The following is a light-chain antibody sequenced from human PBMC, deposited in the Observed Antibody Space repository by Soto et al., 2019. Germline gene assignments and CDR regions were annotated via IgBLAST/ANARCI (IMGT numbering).Light chain of an antibody. Sequence: QLVLTQSPSASASLGASVKLTCTLSSGHSSYAIAWHQQQPEKGPRYLMKLDSDGSHTKGDAIPDRFSGSSSGAERYLTISSLQSADEADYYCQTWGTGIHVVFGGGTKLT. J-gene: IGLJ2*01. CDR2: LDSDGSH. CDR1: SGHSSYA. CDR3: QTWGTGIHVV. V-gene: IGLV4-69*01.